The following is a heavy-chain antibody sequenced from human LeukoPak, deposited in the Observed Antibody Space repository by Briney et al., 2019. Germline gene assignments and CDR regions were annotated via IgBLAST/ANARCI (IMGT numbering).Heavy chain of an antibody. V-gene: IGHV3-21*01. D-gene: IGHD5-24*01. Sequence: GGSLRHSCAASGFPFSIHSMSWVRQAPGKGLEWVSSIDSSSTHIYYADSMKGRFTISRDNAKNSLFLQMNSLRAEDTAVYYCARDFRTQLDGYSPPYHFDYWGQGALVTVSS. CDR2: IDSSSTHI. CDR1: GFPFSIHS. CDR3: ARDFRTQLDGYSPPYHFDY. J-gene: IGHJ4*02.